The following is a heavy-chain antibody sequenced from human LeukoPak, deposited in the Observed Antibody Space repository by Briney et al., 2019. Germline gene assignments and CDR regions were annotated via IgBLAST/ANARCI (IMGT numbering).Heavy chain of an antibody. CDR1: GGSFSGYY. J-gene: IGHJ6*02. CDR2: INHSGST. V-gene: IGHV4-34*01. Sequence: EALSLTCAVYGGSFSGYYWSWIRQPPGKGLEWIGEINHSGSTNYNPSLKSRVTISVDTSKNQFSLKLSSVTAADTAVYYCARDNWNYGSSMDVWGQGTTVTVSS. D-gene: IGHD1-7*01. CDR3: ARDNWNYGSSMDV.